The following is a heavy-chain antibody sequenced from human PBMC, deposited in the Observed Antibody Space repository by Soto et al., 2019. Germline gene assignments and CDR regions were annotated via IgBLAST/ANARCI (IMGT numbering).Heavy chain of an antibody. CDR2: ISYDVSNK. CDR3: AKDHRFLALEDWSNISGYFDY. D-gene: IGHD3-3*01. V-gene: IGHV3-30*18. J-gene: IGHJ4*02. CDR1: GFTFSSYG. Sequence: PWGSLRLSCAASGFTFSSYGMHCVRQAPGNGLEWVAFISYDVSNKYYADSVKGRFTISRDNSKNTLYLQMNSLRAEDTAVYYCAKDHRFLALEDWSNISGYFDYWGQGTLVTVSS.